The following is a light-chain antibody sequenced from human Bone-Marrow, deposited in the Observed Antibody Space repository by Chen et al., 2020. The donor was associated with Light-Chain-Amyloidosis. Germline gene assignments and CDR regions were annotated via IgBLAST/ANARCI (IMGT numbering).Light chain of an antibody. CDR2: DNN. Sequence: QSVLTQPPSVSAAPGQKVTISCSGSSSNIGNNYVSWYQQLPGTAPKLLIYDNNKRPSGIPDRCSGSKSATSATLGITGLQTGDEADYYCGTWGSSLSAGVFGGGTKLTVL. CDR3: GTWGSSLSAGV. J-gene: IGLJ3*02. CDR1: SSNIGNNY. V-gene: IGLV1-51*01.